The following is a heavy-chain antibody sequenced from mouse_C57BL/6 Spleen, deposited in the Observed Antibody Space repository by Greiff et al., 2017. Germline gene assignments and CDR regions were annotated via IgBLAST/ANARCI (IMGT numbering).Heavy chain of an antibody. J-gene: IGHJ2*01. D-gene: IGHD2-3*01. CDR3: ARKDDGYYVFDY. CDR2: IHPNSGST. Sequence: QVQLQQPGAELVKPGASVKLSCKASGYTFTSYWMHWVKQRPGQGLEWIGMIHPNSGSTNYNETFKSKATLTVDKTTSTDYMQLSSLTSEDSAVYYCARKDDGYYVFDYWGQGTTLTVSS. V-gene: IGHV1-64*01. CDR1: GYTFTSYW.